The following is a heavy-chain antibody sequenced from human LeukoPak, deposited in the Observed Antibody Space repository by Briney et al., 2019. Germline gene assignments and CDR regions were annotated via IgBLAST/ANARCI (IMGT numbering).Heavy chain of an antibody. CDR3: ARDPEGYCSSTSCYDDY. CDR2: IYSGGST. D-gene: IGHD2-2*01. Sequence: GGSLRLSCAASGFTVSSNYMSWVRQAPGKGLEWVSVIYSGGSTYYADSVKGRFTISRDNSKNTPYLQMNSLRAEDTAVYYCARDPEGYCSSTSCYDDYWGQGTLVTVSS. CDR1: GFTVSSNY. J-gene: IGHJ4*02. V-gene: IGHV3-66*02.